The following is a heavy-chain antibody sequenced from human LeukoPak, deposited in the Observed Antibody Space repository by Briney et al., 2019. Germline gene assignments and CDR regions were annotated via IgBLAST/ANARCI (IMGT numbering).Heavy chain of an antibody. CDR2: INPSGGST. CDR3: ARGAYSSSWYSSRGTYYFDY. CDR1: GYTCTSYS. Sequence: SVKLSCKASGYTCTSYSMHWVPQAPEQGLEWMGIINPSGGSTSYAQKFQGRVTMTRDTSTSTVYMELSSLRSEDTAVYYCARGAYSSSWYSSRGTYYFDYWGQGTLVTVSS. V-gene: IGHV1-46*01. D-gene: IGHD6-13*01. J-gene: IGHJ4*02.